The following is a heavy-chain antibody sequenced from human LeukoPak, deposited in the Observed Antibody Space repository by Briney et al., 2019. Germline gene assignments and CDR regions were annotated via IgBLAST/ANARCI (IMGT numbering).Heavy chain of an antibody. J-gene: IGHJ4*02. D-gene: IGHD3-10*01. CDR1: GFTFSDYY. V-gene: IGHV3-11*06. CDR2: ISSSSSYT. CDR3: ARDTPMVRGVYDY. Sequence: GGALRLSCAASGFTFSDYYMSWIRQAPGKGLAWVSYISSSSSYTNYAHSVKGRFTISRDNAKNSLYLQMNSLRAEDTAVYYCARDTPMVRGVYDYWGQGTLVTVSS.